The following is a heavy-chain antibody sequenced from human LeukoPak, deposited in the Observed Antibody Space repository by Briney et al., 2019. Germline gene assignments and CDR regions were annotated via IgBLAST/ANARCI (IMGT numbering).Heavy chain of an antibody. CDR3: ARDYPTSGIVTIFDC. CDR2: ITASGGST. D-gene: IGHD1-1*01. Sequence: GGSLRLPCASSGFTFNNYAMTWVRQAPGKGLEWVSSITASGGSTYCADSVKGRFTISRDNSKNTLYLQMSSLRAEDTAVYYCARDYPTSGIVTIFDCWGQGTLVTVPS. V-gene: IGHV3-23*01. CDR1: GFTFNNYA. J-gene: IGHJ4*02.